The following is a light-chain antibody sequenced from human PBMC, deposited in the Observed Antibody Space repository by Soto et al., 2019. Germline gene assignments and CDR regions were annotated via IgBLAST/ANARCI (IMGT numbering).Light chain of an antibody. CDR2: AAS. J-gene: IGKJ5*01. V-gene: IGKV1-9*01. CDR1: QGISSY. CDR3: QQLNSYPIT. Sequence: EIQLTQCPSFLSASVVGVVTITCRASQGISSYLAWYQQKPGKAPKLLIYAASTLQSGVPSRFSGSGSGTEFTLTISSLQPEDFATYYCQQLNSYPITFGQGTRLEIK.